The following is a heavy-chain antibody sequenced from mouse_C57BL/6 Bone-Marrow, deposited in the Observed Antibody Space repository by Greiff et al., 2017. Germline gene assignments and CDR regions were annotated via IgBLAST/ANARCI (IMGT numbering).Heavy chain of an antibody. Sequence: QVQLQQPGAELVRPGTSVKLSCKASGYTFTSYWMHWVKQRPGQGLEWIGVIDPSDSYTNYNQKFKGKATLTVDTSSSTAYMQLSSLTSEDSAVXYCAPLLWLRRGFAYWGQGTVVAVSA. V-gene: IGHV1-59*01. CDR3: APLLWLRRGFAY. D-gene: IGHD2-2*01. CDR2: IDPSDSYT. CDR1: GYTFTSYW. J-gene: IGHJ3*01.